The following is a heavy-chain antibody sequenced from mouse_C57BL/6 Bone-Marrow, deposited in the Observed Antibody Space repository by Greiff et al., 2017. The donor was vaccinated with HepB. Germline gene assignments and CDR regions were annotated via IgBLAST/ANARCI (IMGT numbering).Heavy chain of an antibody. CDR1: GYTFTSYW. V-gene: IGHV1-55*01. Sequence: QVQLQQSGAELVKPGASVKMSCKASGYTFTSYWITWVKQRPGQGLEWIGDIYPGSGSTNYNEKFKSKATLTVDTSSSTAYMQLSSLTSEDSAVYYCARGGNYVSLAYWGQGTLVTVSA. J-gene: IGHJ3*01. CDR3: ARGGNYVSLAY. D-gene: IGHD2-1*01. CDR2: IYPGSGST.